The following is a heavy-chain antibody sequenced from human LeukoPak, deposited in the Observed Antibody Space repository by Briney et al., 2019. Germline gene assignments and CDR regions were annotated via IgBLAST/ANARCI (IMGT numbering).Heavy chain of an antibody. CDR3: AKGLQQWLVPFDY. J-gene: IGHJ4*02. D-gene: IGHD6-19*01. CDR2: IKEDGSEK. Sequence: GGSLRLSCAASGFTFSNYWMNWVRQAPGKGLEWVANIKEDGSEKYYVDSVKGRFTISRDNFKSTLYLQMNSLRVEDTAVYHCAKGLQQWLVPFDYWGQGTLVTVSS. V-gene: IGHV3-7*03. CDR1: GFTFSNYW.